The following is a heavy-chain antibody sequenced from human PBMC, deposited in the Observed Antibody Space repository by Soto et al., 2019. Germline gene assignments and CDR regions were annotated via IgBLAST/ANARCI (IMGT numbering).Heavy chain of an antibody. V-gene: IGHV1-69*13. CDR1: GGTFSSYA. CDR2: IIPIFGTA. J-gene: IGHJ4*02. Sequence: ASVKVSCKASGGTFSSYAISWVRQAPGQGLEWMGGIIPIFGTANYAQKFQGRVTITADESTSTAYMELSSLRSEDTAVYYCARVPMTGIAARLEVPGPFDYWGQGTLVTVSS. D-gene: IGHD6-6*01. CDR3: ARVPMTGIAARLEVPGPFDY.